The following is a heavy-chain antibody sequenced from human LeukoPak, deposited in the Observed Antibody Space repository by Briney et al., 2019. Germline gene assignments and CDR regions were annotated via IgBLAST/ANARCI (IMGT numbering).Heavy chain of an antibody. CDR1: GFTFSVYS. J-gene: IGHJ4*02. CDR3: ARDYYGNYALDY. CDR2: ISSSSSTI. Sequence: PGGSLRLSCAASGFTFSVYSMNWVRQAPGKGLEWISYISSSSSTIYYADSVKGRFTISRDNANNSLLLQMNSLRAGDTAIDYCARDYYGNYALDYWGQGTLVSVSS. V-gene: IGHV3-48*04. D-gene: IGHD3-10*01.